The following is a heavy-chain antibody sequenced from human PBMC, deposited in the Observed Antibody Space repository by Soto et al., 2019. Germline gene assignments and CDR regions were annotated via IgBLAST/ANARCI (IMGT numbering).Heavy chain of an antibody. CDR1: GGSISSSNW. CDR2: IYHSGNT. D-gene: IGHD1-26*01. V-gene: IGHV4-4*02. CDR3: ATLPPRVVASLLPIPT. J-gene: IGHJ5*02. Sequence: VQLRQSGPGLVKPSGTLSLTCAVSGGSISSSNWWTWVRQAPGKGLEWIGEIYHSGNTYYNPSPTGRVTITVDTSNTPFSLKLNSVTAADTAVYYCATLPPRVVASLLPIPTWGQGTLVTVSS.